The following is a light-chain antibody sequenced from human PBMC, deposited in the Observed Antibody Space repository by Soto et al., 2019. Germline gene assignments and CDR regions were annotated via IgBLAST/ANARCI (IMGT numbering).Light chain of an antibody. CDR1: QTVSKND. CDR3: EQYAVSPIT. CDR2: AAS. Sequence: DIVLPQSPVPLSLSPWEGATLSGRSSQTVSKNDLAWYHQQPGQAPRLIIYAASTRATGIPDRFSGSGSGTDCTLTISRLEPEDLSVFYCEQYAVSPITFGQGTRLEIK. V-gene: IGKV3-20*01. J-gene: IGKJ5*01.